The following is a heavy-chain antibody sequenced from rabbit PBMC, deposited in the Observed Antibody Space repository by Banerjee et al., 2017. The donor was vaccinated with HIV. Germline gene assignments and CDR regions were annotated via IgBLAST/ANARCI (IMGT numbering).Heavy chain of an antibody. V-gene: IGHV1S40*01. J-gene: IGHJ4*01. CDR1: GFTISSSYW. D-gene: IGHD4-1*01. Sequence: QSLEESGGDLVKPGASLTLTCTASGFTISSSYWICWVRQAPGKGLEWIACIYTGGSDNTYYASWAIARFTISRTSSTTVTLQMTSLTAADTATYFCVRDLAGVIGWNFNLWGQGTLVTVS. CDR2: IYTGGSDNT. CDR3: VRDLAGVIGWNFNL.